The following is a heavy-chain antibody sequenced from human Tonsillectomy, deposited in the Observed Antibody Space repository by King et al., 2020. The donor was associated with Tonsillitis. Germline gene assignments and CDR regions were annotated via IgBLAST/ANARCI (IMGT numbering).Heavy chain of an antibody. CDR1: GFTFSNYG. D-gene: IGHD1-26*01. V-gene: IGHV3-30*03. Sequence: QLVQSGGGVVQPGRSLRLSCAASGFTFSNYGIHWVRQAPGKGLEWVAVISYDGSNKYYADSVKGRFTISRDKSKNTLYLQMNSLRAEDTAVYYCARDLAIGEDVGFMDVWGQGTTVTVSS. CDR3: ARDLAIGEDVGFMDV. CDR2: ISYDGSNK. J-gene: IGHJ6*02.